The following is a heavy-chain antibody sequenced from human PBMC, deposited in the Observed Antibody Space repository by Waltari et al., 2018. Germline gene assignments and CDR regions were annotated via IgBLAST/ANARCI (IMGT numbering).Heavy chain of an antibody. CDR3: AREVGAAAGNFDY. CDR2: IYSGGST. J-gene: IGHJ4*02. D-gene: IGHD6-13*01. CDR1: GFTVSSNY. V-gene: IGHV3-53*01. Sequence: EVQLVESGGGLIQPGGSLRLSCAASGFTVSSNYMSWVRQAPGKGLEWVSVIYSGGSTYSADSVNGRFTISRDNSKNTLYLQMNSLRAEDTAVYYCAREVGAAAGNFDYWGQGTLVTVSS.